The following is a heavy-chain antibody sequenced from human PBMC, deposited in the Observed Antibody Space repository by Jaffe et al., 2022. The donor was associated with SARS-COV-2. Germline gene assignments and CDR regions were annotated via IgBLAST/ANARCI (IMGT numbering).Heavy chain of an antibody. CDR1: GFSFSYFG. Sequence: QVQLVESGGGVVQPGRSLRISCAASGFSFSYFGMHWVRQAPGKGLEWVGVISHDGSVKYYADSVKGRFSISRDNSQSTMFLQMNSLRPEDTAVYYCAKETHQYRSGWYWGYWGQGTLVTVSS. D-gene: IGHD6-13*01. CDR3: AKETHQYRSGWYWGY. V-gene: IGHV3-30*18. CDR2: ISHDGSVK. J-gene: IGHJ4*02.